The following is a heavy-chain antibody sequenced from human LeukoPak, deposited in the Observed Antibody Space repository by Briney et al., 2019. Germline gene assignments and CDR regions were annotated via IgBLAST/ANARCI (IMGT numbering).Heavy chain of an antibody. CDR2: ISYSGNT. CDR1: GGSISGSSYS. V-gene: IGHV4-39*01. D-gene: IGHD1-26*01. CDR3: ARLRGIILGALLHYYCDY. J-gene: IGHJ4*02. Sequence: PSETLSLTCTVSGGSISGSSYSWGWIRQPPGKGLEWIGSISYSGNTYYSPSLKSRVTISIDTSKNQFSLKLSSVTAADTAVYYCARLRGIILGALLHYYCDYWGQATLVSVSS.